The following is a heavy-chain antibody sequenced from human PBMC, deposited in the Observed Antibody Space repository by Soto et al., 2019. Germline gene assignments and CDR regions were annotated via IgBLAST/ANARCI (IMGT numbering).Heavy chain of an antibody. D-gene: IGHD6-13*01. CDR3: AXDLVSSSWHYYYYGMDV. Sequence: GGSLRLSCAASGFTFSYYYMSWIRQAPGKGLEWVSYISSSGSTIYYADSVKGRFTISRDNAKNSLYLQMNSLRAEDTAVYYCAXDLVSSSWHYYYYGMDVWGQGTTVTVSS. V-gene: IGHV3-11*01. CDR1: GFTFSYYY. J-gene: IGHJ6*02. CDR2: ISSSGSTI.